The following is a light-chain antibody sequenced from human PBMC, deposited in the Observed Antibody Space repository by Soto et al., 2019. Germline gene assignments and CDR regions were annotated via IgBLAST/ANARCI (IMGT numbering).Light chain of an antibody. Sequence: QSVLTQPASVSGSPGQSITISCTGTSSDVGAYNYVSWFQHHPGKAPTLIISEVSNRPSGVSSRFSGSKSGNTASLTISGLQAEDEADYYCNSYTRFSTYVFGTGTKVTVL. CDR1: SSDVGAYNY. J-gene: IGLJ1*01. CDR3: NSYTRFSTYV. V-gene: IGLV2-14*01. CDR2: EVS.